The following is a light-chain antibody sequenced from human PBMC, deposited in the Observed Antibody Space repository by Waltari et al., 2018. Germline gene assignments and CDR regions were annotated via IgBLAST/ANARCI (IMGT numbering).Light chain of an antibody. CDR2: WAS. V-gene: IGKV4-1*01. CDR1: QSVLYSSNNLNY. J-gene: IGKJ2*01. Sequence: DIVMTQSPDSLAVSLGERATINCKSSQSVLYSSNNLNYLAWYRQKPGTPPKLLIYWASTRESGVPDRFSGSGSGTDFTLTISSLQAEDVAVYYCQQFYSTPYTFGQGTKLEIK. CDR3: QQFYSTPYT.